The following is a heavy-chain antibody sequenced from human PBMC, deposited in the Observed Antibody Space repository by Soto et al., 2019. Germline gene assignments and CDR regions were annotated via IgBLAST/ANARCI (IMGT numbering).Heavy chain of an antibody. Sequence: PGGSLRLSCAASGFTFSSYGMHWVRQAPGKGLEWVAVIWYDGSNKYYADSVKGRFTISRDNSKNTLYLQMNSLRAEDTAVYYCARGYGSGAQDFIYYYYYGMDVWGQGTTVTVSS. V-gene: IGHV3-33*01. CDR2: IWYDGSNK. J-gene: IGHJ6*02. CDR3: ARGYGSGAQDFIYYYYYGMDV. D-gene: IGHD3-10*01. CDR1: GFTFSSYG.